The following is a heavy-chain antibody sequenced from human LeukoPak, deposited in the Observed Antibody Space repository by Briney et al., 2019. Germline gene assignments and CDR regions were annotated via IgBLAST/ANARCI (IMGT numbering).Heavy chain of an antibody. D-gene: IGHD3-22*01. CDR2: IYYSGST. J-gene: IGHJ4*02. Sequence: SETLSLTCTVSGGSISSGSYYWSWIRQPPGKGLEWIGYIYYSGSTNYNPSLKSRVIISVDTSKNQFSLKLSSVTAADTAVYYCARGEYYDSSRLSPYYFDYWGQGTLVTVSS. V-gene: IGHV4-61*01. CDR3: ARGEYYDSSRLSPYYFDY. CDR1: GGSISSGSYY.